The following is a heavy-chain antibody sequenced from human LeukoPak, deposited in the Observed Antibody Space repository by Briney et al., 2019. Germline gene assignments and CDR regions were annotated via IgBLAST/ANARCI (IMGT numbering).Heavy chain of an antibody. D-gene: IGHD1-26*01. CDR1: GFTFDDYG. J-gene: IGHJ6*01. V-gene: IGHV3-23*01. CDR3: AKMKGHPLPKYYMDV. CDR2: IINSGDT. Sequence: GGSLRLSCAASGFTFDDYGMSWVRQAPGKGLEWVSGIINSGDTLYGDSVKGRFTISRDNSKNTLYLEMNSLRAEDTAIYYCAKMKGHPLPKYYMDVWGQGTTVTVSS.